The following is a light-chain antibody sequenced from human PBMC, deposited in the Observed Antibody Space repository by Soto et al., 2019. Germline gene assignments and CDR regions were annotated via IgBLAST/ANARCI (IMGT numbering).Light chain of an antibody. CDR2: DVS. CDR3: QQYNTYSQT. J-gene: IGKJ1*01. CDR1: QRISNW. Sequence: DIQMTQSPSTLSASVGDRVTITCRTSQRISNWLAWYQQKPGKAPKLLIYDVSSLQSGVPSRFSGSGSGTEFTLTISSLQADDFATYYCQQYNTYSQTFGQGTKVEIK. V-gene: IGKV1-5*01.